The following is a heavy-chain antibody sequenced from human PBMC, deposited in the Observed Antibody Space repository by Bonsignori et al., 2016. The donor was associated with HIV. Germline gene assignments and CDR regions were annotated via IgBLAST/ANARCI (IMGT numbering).Heavy chain of an antibody. Sequence: WIRQPPGRGWSGIGSIYHSGSTYYNPSLKSRVTISVDMSKNQFSLKLSSVTAADTAVYYCARHRGNYYYYYMDVWGEGTTVTVSS. CDR2: IYHSGST. V-gene: IGHV4-38-2*01. CDR3: ARHRGNYYYYYMDV. D-gene: IGHD3-10*01. J-gene: IGHJ6*03.